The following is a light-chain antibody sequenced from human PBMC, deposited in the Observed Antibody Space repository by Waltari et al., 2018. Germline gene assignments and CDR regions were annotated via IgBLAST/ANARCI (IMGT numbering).Light chain of an antibody. CDR1: SSDVGRYNR. CDR3: RSYTSSSTWV. V-gene: IGLV2-18*02. J-gene: IGLJ3*02. Sequence: QSALTQPPSVSGSPGQSVIISCTGTSSDVGRYNRVSWYQPPPGTAPKLMIYEVNNRPSGVPDRFSGSKSGNTASLTISGLQAEDEADYYCRSYTSSSTWVFGGGTKLTVL. CDR2: EVN.